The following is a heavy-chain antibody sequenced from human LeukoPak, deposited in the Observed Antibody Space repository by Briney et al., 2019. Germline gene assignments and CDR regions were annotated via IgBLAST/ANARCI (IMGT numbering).Heavy chain of an antibody. Sequence: PSETLSLTCAVYGGSFSGYYWSWIRQPPGKGLEWIGEINHSGSTNYNPSLKSRVTISVDTSKNQFSLKLSSVTAVDTAVYYCARVVRGYWGQGTLVTVSS. V-gene: IGHV4-34*01. J-gene: IGHJ4*02. CDR1: GGSFSGYY. CDR3: ARVVRGY. CDR2: INHSGST.